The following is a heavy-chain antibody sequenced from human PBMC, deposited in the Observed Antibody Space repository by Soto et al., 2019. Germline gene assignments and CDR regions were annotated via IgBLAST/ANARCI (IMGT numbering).Heavy chain of an antibody. J-gene: IGHJ6*02. V-gene: IGHV1-69*01. Sequence: QVQLVQSGAEVKKPGSSVKVSCKASGDTFTRYGVSWVRQAPGQGLEWMGGIIPIFGTTNYAQKFQDRVTISEAESTSIAYAELSSLRSEDTAVYYCARGQYRLSLSYSYYYVLEVWGQGTTVTVSS. CDR2: IIPIFGTT. CDR1: GDTFTRYG. D-gene: IGHD2-2*01. CDR3: ARGQYRLSLSYSYYYVLEV.